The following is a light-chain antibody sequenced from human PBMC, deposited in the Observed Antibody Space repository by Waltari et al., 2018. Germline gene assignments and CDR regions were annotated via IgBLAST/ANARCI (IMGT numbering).Light chain of an antibody. V-gene: IGKV1-39*01. CDR1: QILSSY. CDR3: QETYSTPRT. Sequence: DIQMTQSPSSLSASVGDRVTITCRPSQILSSYLNWYQQKPGKAPKLLIYAASSLQTGVPSRFSGSGSGTDFTLTISSLQPEDFATYYCQETYSTPRTFGQGTKLEI. CDR2: AAS. J-gene: IGKJ2*01.